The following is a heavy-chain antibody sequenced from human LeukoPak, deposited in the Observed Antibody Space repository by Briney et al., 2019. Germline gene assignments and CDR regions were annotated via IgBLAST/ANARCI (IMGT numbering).Heavy chain of an antibody. CDR3: ARGGIAAPFGLDY. CDR2: IKKDGSEK. Sequence: GSLRLSFAASGFTFSSYWMSWVRQAPGKGLEWVANIKKDGSEKYYVDSVKGRFTISRDNAKTSLYLQMNSLRAEDTAVYYCARGGIAAPFGLDYWGQGTLVTVSS. J-gene: IGHJ4*02. CDR1: GFTFSSYW. D-gene: IGHD6-13*01. V-gene: IGHV3-7*01.